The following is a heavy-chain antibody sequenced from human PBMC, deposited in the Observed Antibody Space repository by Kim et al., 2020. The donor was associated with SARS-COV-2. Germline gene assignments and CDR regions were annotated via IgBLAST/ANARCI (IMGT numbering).Heavy chain of an antibody. Sequence: GGSLRLSCAASGFTFSSYTMNWVRQAPGKGLEWVSSISSGGSYIYYADSVKGRFTISRDNAKNSLYLQMNSLRAEDTAFYYCARAIAAADRADYWGQGTLVTVSS. J-gene: IGHJ4*02. V-gene: IGHV3-21*01. CDR3: ARAIAAADRADY. D-gene: IGHD6-13*01. CDR2: ISSGGSYI. CDR1: GFTFSSYT.